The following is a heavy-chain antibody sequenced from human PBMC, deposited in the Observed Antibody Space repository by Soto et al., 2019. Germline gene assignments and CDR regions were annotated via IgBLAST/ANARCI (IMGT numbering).Heavy chain of an antibody. CDR1: VGTFSSYA. CDR2: IIPIFGTA. D-gene: IGHD4-17*01. CDR3: ARDILMEAKYDYGGSLLDY. J-gene: IGHJ4*02. Sequence: SVKVSCKASVGTFSSYAISWVRQAPGQGLEWMGGIIPIFGTANYAQKFQGRVTITADESTSTAYMELSSLRSEDTAVYYCARDILMEAKYDYGGSLLDYSGQGTLATVSS. V-gene: IGHV1-69*13.